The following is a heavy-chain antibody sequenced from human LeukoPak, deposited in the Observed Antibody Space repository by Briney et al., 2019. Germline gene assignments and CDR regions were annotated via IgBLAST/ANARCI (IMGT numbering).Heavy chain of an antibody. J-gene: IGHJ5*02. V-gene: IGHV4-59*01. CDR1: GGSISSYY. CDR3: ARWGNDFWSGYSNNWFDP. CDR2: IYYSGST. Sequence: PSETLSLTCTVSGGSISSYYWSWIRQPPGKGLEWIGYIYYSGSTNYNPSLKSRVTISVDTSKNQFSLKLSSVTAADTAVHYCARWGNDFWSGYSNNWFDPWGQGTLVTVSS. D-gene: IGHD3-3*01.